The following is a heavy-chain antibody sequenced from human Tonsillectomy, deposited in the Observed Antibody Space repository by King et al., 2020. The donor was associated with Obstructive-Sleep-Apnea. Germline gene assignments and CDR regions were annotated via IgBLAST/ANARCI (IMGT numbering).Heavy chain of an antibody. D-gene: IGHD4-17*01. J-gene: IGHJ4*02. CDR2: INPNSGGT. CDR3: ARVMSQSTKVTAFDY. Sequence: QLVQSGAEVKKPGASVKVSCKASGYTFTGYYMHWVRQAPGQGLEWMGWINPNSGGTNYAQKFQGWVTMTRDTSISTAYMELSRLRSDDTAVYYCARVMSQSTKVTAFDYWGQGTLVTVSS. V-gene: IGHV1-2*04. CDR1: GYTFTGYY.